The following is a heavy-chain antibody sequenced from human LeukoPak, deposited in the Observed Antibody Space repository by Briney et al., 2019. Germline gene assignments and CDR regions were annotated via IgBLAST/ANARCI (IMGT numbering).Heavy chain of an antibody. Sequence: GRSLRLSCAASGFTFSSYGMHWVRQAPGKGLEWVAVIWYDGSNKYYADSVKGRFTISRDNSENTLYLQMNSLRAEDTAVYYCARDHYYDSSGYQNYFVYWGQGTLVTVSS. CDR2: IWYDGSNK. V-gene: IGHV3-33*01. CDR1: GFTFSSYG. J-gene: IGHJ4*02. D-gene: IGHD3-22*01. CDR3: ARDHYYDSSGYQNYFVY.